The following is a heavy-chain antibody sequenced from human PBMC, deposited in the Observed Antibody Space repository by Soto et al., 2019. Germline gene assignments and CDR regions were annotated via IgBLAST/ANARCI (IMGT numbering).Heavy chain of an antibody. D-gene: IGHD3-16*01. V-gene: IGHV4-4*02. CDR2: VHHSGST. Sequence: QVQLQESGPGLVKPSGILSLPCAVSGGSITDKWWSWIRQTPGKGLEWIGEVHHSGSTNYSPSPKSRVTMSVDTSKNDFSLKLFSLTAADTAIYYCAREGDHPFSLGYWGQGTLVTVSS. CDR3: AREGDHPFSLGY. J-gene: IGHJ4*02. CDR1: GGSITDKW.